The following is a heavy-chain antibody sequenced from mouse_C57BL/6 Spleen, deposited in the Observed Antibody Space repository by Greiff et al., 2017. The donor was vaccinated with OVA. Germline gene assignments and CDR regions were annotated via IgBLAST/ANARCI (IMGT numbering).Heavy chain of an antibody. Sequence: QVQLQQSGAELVKPGASVKISCKASGYAFSSYWMNWVKQRPGKGLEWIGQIYPGDGDTNYNGKLKGKATLTADKSSSTAYRQLSSLTSEDSAVYCCARLITTVVYFDYWGQGTTLTVSS. CDR2: IYPGDGDT. V-gene: IGHV1-80*01. D-gene: IGHD1-1*01. J-gene: IGHJ2*01. CDR3: ARLITTVVYFDY. CDR1: GYAFSSYW.